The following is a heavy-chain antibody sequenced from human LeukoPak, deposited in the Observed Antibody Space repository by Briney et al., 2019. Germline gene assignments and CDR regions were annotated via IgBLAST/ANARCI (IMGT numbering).Heavy chain of an antibody. CDR2: ISSSSSYI. V-gene: IGHV3-21*01. J-gene: IGHJ4*02. D-gene: IGHD5-18*01. Sequence: GGSLRLSCAASGFTFSSYSMNWVRQAPGKGLEWVSSISSSSSYIYYADSVKGRFTISSDNAKNSLYLQMNSLRAEDTAVYYCARAIAPTYTYGKVDYWGQGTLVTVSS. CDR3: ARAIAPTYTYGKVDY. CDR1: GFTFSSYS.